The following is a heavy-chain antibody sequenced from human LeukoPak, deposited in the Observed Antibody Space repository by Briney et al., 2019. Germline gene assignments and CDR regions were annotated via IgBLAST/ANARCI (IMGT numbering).Heavy chain of an antibody. J-gene: IGHJ1*01. V-gene: IGHV3-23*01. CDR2: VSASDGGT. CDR3: AKDLSTVEWELLIFQH. CDR1: GFTLSSYS. Sequence: GGSLRLSCAVSGFTLSSYSMNWVRQAPGKGLDWVSAVSASDGGTYYADSVKGRFTISRDNAKNTLYLQMNSLRPEDTAVYYCAKDLSTVEWELLIFQHWGQGTLVTVSS. D-gene: IGHD1-26*01.